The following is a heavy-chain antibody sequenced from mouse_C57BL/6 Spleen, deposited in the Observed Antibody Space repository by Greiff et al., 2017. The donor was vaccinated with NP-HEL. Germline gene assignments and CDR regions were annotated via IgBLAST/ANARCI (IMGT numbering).Heavy chain of an antibody. V-gene: IGHV1-62-2*01. CDR3: ARQEPITTVVAGGYDFDY. CDR1: GYTFTEYT. D-gene: IGHD1-1*01. J-gene: IGHJ2*01. Sequence: VQLQQSGAELVKPGASVTLSCKASGYTFTEYTIHWVKQRSGQGLEWIGWFYPGSGSIKYNEKFKDKATLTADKSSSPVYMELSRLTSEDSAVYFGARQEPITTVVAGGYDFDYWGQGTTLTVSS. CDR2: FYPGSGSI.